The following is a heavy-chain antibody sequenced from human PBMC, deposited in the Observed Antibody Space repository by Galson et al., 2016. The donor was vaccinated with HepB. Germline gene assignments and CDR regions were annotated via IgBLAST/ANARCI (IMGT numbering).Heavy chain of an antibody. CDR2: INSDGSST. CDR1: GFTFSSYG. J-gene: IGHJ2*01. V-gene: IGHV3-74*01. CDR3: ARASLHMVRGVSQWYFDL. D-gene: IGHD3-10*01. Sequence: SLRLSCAASGFTFSSYGTHWVRHAPGKGLVWVSRINSDGSSTSYADSVKGRFTISRDNAKNTLYLQMNSLRAEDTAVYYCARASLHMVRGVSQWYFDLWGRGTLVTVSS.